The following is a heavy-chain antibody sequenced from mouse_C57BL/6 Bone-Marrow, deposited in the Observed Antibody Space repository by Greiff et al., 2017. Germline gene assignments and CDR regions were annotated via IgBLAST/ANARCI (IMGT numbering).Heavy chain of an antibody. V-gene: IGHV5-6*01. J-gene: IGHJ3*01. CDR1: GFPFRSYG. CDR2: ISSGGSYT. Sequence: VQPKESGGDLVKPGGFLKLSCAASGFPFRSYGMSLVRQTPDKRLGWVATISSGGSYTYYPDSVKGRFTIARDNAKTTLYLQMSSLKAEDTAKYSCARELRFAYWGQGTLVTVSA. CDR3: ARELRFAY. D-gene: IGHD1-1*01.